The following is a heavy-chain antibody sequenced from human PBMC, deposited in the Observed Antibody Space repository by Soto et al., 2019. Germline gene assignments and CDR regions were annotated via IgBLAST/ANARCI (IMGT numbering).Heavy chain of an antibody. Sequence: QVQLVQSGAEVKKPGSSVKVSCKASGGTFSNYAITWVRQAPGQGLEWLGRIIPIFGTRDYAQKFQGRVTISADEYTTTAYMELRRLRSDDTAVYYCAKDAGREGYFGNWFDPWGQGTLVTVSS. J-gene: IGHJ5*02. CDR3: AKDAGREGYFGNWFDP. D-gene: IGHD1-26*01. V-gene: IGHV1-69*15. CDR2: IIPIFGTR. CDR1: GGTFSNYA.